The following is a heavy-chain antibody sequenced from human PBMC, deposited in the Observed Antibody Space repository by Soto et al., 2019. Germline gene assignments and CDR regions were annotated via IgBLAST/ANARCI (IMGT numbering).Heavy chain of an antibody. J-gene: IGHJ4*02. V-gene: IGHV1-69*13. CDR2: IIPIFGTA. D-gene: IGHD6-13*01. CDR1: GGTFSSYA. Sequence: SVKVSCKASGGTFSSYAISWVRQAPGQGLEWMGGIIPIFGTANYAQKFQGRVTITADESTSTAYMELSNLRSEDTAVYYCARGGSSWYITSFDYWGQGTLVTVSS. CDR3: ARGGSSWYITSFDY.